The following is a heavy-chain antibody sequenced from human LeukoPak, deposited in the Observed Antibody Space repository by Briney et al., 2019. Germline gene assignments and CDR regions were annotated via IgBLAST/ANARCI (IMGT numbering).Heavy chain of an antibody. V-gene: IGHV1-2*02. Sequence: ASVKVSCKASGYTFTDYYIHWVRQAPGQGLEWMGWISPYSGGTNFAQRFQGRVTMTRDTSISTAYMELSRLRFDDTAVYYCAQMYYYDSSGYYYFQHWGQGTLVTVSS. J-gene: IGHJ1*01. CDR1: GYTFTDYY. CDR2: ISPYSGGT. CDR3: AQMYYYDSSGYYYFQH. D-gene: IGHD3-22*01.